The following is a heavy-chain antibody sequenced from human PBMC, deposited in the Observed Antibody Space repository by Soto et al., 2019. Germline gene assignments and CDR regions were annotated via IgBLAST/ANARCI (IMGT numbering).Heavy chain of an antibody. CDR1: GYSFTSYW. CDR3: ARPRRSSRNYNGMDV. Sequence: GESLKISCKGSGYSFTSYWIGWVRQMPGKGLEWMGIIYPGDSDTRYSPSFQGQVTISADKSISTAYLQWSSLKASDTAMYYCARPRRSSRNYNGMDVWGQGTTVTVSS. D-gene: IGHD6-13*01. J-gene: IGHJ6*02. V-gene: IGHV5-51*01. CDR2: IYPGDSDT.